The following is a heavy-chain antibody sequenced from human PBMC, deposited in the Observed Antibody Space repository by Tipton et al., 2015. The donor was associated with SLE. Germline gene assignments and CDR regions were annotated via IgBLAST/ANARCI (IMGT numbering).Heavy chain of an antibody. D-gene: IGHD5/OR15-5a*01. Sequence: LRLSCAVFGYFISSGYYWGGIRQPPGKGLEWIGIAYHSGSTYYNPSLESRVTISIDTSKNQFSLKLTSVTAADTAVYFCARDRSSVSDWGQGTQVTVSS. CDR2: AYHSGST. CDR1: GYFISSGYY. V-gene: IGHV4-38-2*02. J-gene: IGHJ4*02. CDR3: ARDRSSVSD.